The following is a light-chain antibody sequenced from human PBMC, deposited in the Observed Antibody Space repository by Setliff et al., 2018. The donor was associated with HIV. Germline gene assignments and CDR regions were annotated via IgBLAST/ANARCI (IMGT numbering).Light chain of an antibody. CDR1: SSDIGGYKS. V-gene: IGLV2-14*03. J-gene: IGLJ1*01. CDR3: CSLTSTSSYV. CDR2: DVS. Sequence: LTQPASVSGSPGQSIIISCTGPSSDIGGYKSVSWYQQHPGKAPKLMIYDVSNRPSGVSNRFSGSKSGNTASLTISGLQAEDEADYYCCSLTSTSSYVFGTGTRSPS.